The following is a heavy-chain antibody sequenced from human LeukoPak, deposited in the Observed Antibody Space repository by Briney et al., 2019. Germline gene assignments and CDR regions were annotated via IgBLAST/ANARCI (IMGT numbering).Heavy chain of an antibody. V-gene: IGHV3-53*01. Sequence: GGSLRLSCAASGLTVSSNYMSWVRQAPGKGLEWVSVIYSGGGTYHADSVKGRFTISRDNSKNTLYLQMNSLRAEDTAVYYCARDKNPGIAADWGQGTLVTVSS. CDR2: IYSGGGT. D-gene: IGHD6-13*01. J-gene: IGHJ4*02. CDR3: ARDKNPGIAAD. CDR1: GLTVSSNY.